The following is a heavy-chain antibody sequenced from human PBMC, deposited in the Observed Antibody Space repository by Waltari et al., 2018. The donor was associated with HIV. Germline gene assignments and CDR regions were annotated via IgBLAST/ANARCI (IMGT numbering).Heavy chain of an antibody. Sequence: GQGLEWMGWINPNSGGTNYAQKFQGRVTMTRDTSISTAYMELSRLRSDDTAVYYCARGGVTVRRTYYYDSSGGRWGQGTLVTVSS. CDR3: ARGGVTVRRTYYYDSSGGR. D-gene: IGHD3-22*01. J-gene: IGHJ1*01. V-gene: IGHV1-2*02. CDR2: INPNSGGT.